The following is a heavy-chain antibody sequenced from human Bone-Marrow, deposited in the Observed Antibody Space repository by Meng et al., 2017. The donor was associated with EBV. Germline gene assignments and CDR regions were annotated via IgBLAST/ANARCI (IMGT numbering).Heavy chain of an antibody. J-gene: IGHJ4*02. CDR2: IYHSGST. CDR3: ARVRVGGYDIDH. CDR1: GDSFSSIYW. D-gene: IGHD5-12*01. V-gene: IGHV4-4*02. Sequence: GLLQESGPGLVMPSGTLSLTCGASGDSFSSIYWWSWVRQPPGKGLEWIGEIYHSGSTEYNPSLKNRVTISIDKSKNKFSLKLTSVTAADTAVYYCARVRVGGYDIDHWGQGTLVTVSS.